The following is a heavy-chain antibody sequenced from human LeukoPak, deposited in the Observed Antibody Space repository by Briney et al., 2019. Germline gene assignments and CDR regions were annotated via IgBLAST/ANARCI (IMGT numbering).Heavy chain of an antibody. CDR3: ARAGSYYYDSSGPAAAFDI. CDR1: GYTFTSYG. Sequence: ASVKVSCKASGYTFTSYGISWVRQAPGQGLEWMGWISAYNGNTNYAQKLQGRVTMTTDTSTSTAYMELRSLRSDDTAVYYCARAGSYYYDSSGPAAAFDIWGQGTMVTVSS. CDR2: ISAYNGNT. D-gene: IGHD3-22*01. J-gene: IGHJ3*02. V-gene: IGHV1-18*01.